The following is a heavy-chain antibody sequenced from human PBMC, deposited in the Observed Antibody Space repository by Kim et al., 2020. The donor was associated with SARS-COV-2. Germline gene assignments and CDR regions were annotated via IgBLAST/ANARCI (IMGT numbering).Heavy chain of an antibody. CDR1: GGYFSGYY. CDR2: INHSGST. Sequence: SETLSLTCAVYGGYFSGYYWSWIRQPPGKGLEWIGEINHSGSTNYNPSLKSRVTISVDTSKNQFSLKLSSVTAADTAVYYCARVEPDSSGPNDAFDIWGQGTRVTVSS. V-gene: IGHV4-34*01. D-gene: IGHD3-22*01. J-gene: IGHJ3*02. CDR3: ARVEPDSSGPNDAFDI.